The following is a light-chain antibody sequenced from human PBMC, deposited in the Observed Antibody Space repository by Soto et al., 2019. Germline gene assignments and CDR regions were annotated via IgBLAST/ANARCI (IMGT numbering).Light chain of an antibody. CDR2: DAS. CDR3: QQYNNWPLT. J-gene: IGKJ4*01. CDR1: QSVSSD. V-gene: IGKV3-15*01. Sequence: EIVLTQSPATLSVSPGDRATLSFRASQSVSSDLAWFQQKPGQAPRFLIYDASTRATGIPARFSGSGSETDFTLTISSLQSEDFAIYYCQQYNNWPLTFGXG.